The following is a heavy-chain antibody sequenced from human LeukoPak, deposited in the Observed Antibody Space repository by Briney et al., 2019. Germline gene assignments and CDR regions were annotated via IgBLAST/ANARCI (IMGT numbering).Heavy chain of an antibody. CDR3: AKDSRDHTYGWSWRYFDY. Sequence: GGSLRLSCAASGFTFNTYNMNWVRQAPGKGLEWVSSISSSSSSYIYYADSVKGRFTISRDNSKDTLYLQMSSLRSEDTAVYYCAKDSRDHTYGWSWRYFDYWGQGTLVTVSS. CDR2: ISSSSSSYI. J-gene: IGHJ4*02. V-gene: IGHV3-21*01. CDR1: GFTFNTYN. D-gene: IGHD5-18*01.